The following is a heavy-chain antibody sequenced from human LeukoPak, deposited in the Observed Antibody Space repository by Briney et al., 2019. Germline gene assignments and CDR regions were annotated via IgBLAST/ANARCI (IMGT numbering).Heavy chain of an antibody. D-gene: IGHD4-23*01. V-gene: IGHV3-48*04. CDR2: ISTGSSVI. CDR3: ARDPGVVTGLFDY. CDR1: GFTFDSYA. Sequence: GGSLRLSCAASGFTFDSYAMNWVRQAPGKGLEWLSHISTGSSVIYYADSVKGRFTISRDNARKSLYLQMNSLRADDTALYYCARDPGVVTGLFDYWGQGTLVTVSS. J-gene: IGHJ4*02.